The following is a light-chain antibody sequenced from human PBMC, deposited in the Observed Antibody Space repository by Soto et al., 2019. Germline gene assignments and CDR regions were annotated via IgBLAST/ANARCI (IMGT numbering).Light chain of an antibody. CDR3: SSYTNSSTPVV. J-gene: IGLJ2*01. Sequence: QSALTQPASVSGSPGQSITISCTGTSSDVGGYNYVSWYQQHPGKATKLMIYDVSNRPSGVSNRFSGSKSGNTASLTISGRQAEDEADYYCSSYTNSSTPVVFGGGTKLTVL. CDR1: SSDVGGYNY. CDR2: DVS. V-gene: IGLV2-14*01.